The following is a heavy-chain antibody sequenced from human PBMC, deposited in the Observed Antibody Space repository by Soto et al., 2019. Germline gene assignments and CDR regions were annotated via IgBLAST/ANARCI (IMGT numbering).Heavy chain of an antibody. V-gene: IGHV4-39*01. CDR3: ANIGPYRKGWFDP. D-gene: IGHD3-16*01. Sequence: QLQLQESGPGLVKPSETLSLTCTVSGGSITSSSYYWGWIRQPPGKGLEWIGSIYYSGSTYYNPCLRNRVTISVDESKQQFSLKLSSVTAADTAVYYCANIGPYRKGWFDPWGPGNLVTVSS. J-gene: IGHJ5*01. CDR2: IYYSGST. CDR1: GGSITSSSYY.